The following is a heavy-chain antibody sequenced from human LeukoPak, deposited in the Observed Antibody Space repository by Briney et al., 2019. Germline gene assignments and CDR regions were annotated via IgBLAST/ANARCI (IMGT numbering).Heavy chain of an antibody. V-gene: IGHV3-30-3*01. J-gene: IGHJ6*02. CDR3: ARDAYNWNYRFYYYYGMDV. CDR2: IPYDGSNK. D-gene: IGHD1-7*01. CDR1: GFTFSSYA. Sequence: GGSLRLSCAASGFTFSSYAMHWVRQAPGKGLEWVAVIPYDGSNKYYADSVKGRFTISRDNSKNTLYLQMNSLRAEDTAVYYCARDAYNWNYRFYYYYGMDVWGQGTTVTVSS.